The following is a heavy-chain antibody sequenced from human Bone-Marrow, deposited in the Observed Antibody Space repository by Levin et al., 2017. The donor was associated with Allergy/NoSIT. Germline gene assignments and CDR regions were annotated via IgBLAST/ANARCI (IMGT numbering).Heavy chain of an antibody. J-gene: IGHJ5*02. Sequence: GGSLRLSCAASGFTFSSYWMHWVRQAPGKGLVWVSRINSDGSSTSYADSVKGRFTISRDNAKNTLYLQMNSLRAEDTAVYYCARHTPGYCSGGSCPNRNWFDPWGQGTLVTVSS. D-gene: IGHD2-15*01. V-gene: IGHV3-74*01. CDR2: INSDGSST. CDR3: ARHTPGYCSGGSCPNRNWFDP. CDR1: GFTFSSYW.